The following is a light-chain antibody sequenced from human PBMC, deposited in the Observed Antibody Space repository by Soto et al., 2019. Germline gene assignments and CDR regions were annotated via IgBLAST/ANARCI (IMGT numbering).Light chain of an antibody. CDR3: QQYNSYPCT. J-gene: IGKJ2*02. Sequence: DIQMTQSPSTLSASVGDRVTITCRASQSISSWLAWYQQKPGKAPKVLIYKASNLESGFPSRFSGSGSGTEFTLTISSLQPDDFATYYCQQYNSYPCTFGQGTKLEIK. V-gene: IGKV1-5*03. CDR1: QSISSW. CDR2: KAS.